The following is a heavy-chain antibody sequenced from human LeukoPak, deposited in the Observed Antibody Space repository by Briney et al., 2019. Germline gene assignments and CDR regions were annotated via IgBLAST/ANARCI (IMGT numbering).Heavy chain of an antibody. CDR1: GGSISTTNW. V-gene: IGHV4-4*02. Sequence: SETLSLTCTVSGGSISTTNWWTWVRQPPGEGLEWIGEVHLSGRTHYNPSLESRVTMSVDMSENHISLRLTSVTAADTAVYYCAREGGPYRPLDYSGQGTLVTVSS. CDR3: AREGGPYRPLDY. J-gene: IGHJ4*02. CDR2: VHLSGRT.